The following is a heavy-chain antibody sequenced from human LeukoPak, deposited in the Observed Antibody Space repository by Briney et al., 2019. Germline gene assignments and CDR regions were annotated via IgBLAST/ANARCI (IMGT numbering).Heavy chain of an antibody. Sequence: SETLSLTCSVSGDSLSTTNYYWAWIRPPPGKGPEWIGNIYYSGRTLYNPSLWGRVTISADRTKNQFSLTVNSVTAADTAVYFCARPESGGYYFDKWGQGTLVSVSS. CDR2: IYYSGRT. CDR3: ARPESGGYYFDK. J-gene: IGHJ4*02. V-gene: IGHV4-39*01. D-gene: IGHD3-22*01. CDR1: GDSLSTTNYY.